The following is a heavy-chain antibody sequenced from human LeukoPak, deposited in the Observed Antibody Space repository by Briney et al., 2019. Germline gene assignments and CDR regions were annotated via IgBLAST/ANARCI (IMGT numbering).Heavy chain of an antibody. V-gene: IGHV3-23*01. D-gene: IGHD6-19*01. CDR2: ISASGRST. CDR1: GFTFSNYG. CDR3: AKRGMAGSNYFHYMDV. J-gene: IGHJ6*03. Sequence: GGSLRLSCAASGFTFSNYGVTWVRQAPGKGLEWVSTISASGRSTYYADSVKGRFTISRDNSKNTLYLQMNSLRADDTAIYYCAKRGMAGSNYFHYMDVWGKGTTVTISS.